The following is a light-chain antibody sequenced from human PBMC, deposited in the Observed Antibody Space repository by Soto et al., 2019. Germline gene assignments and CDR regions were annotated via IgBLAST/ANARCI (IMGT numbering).Light chain of an antibody. CDR3: SSYATSNTVL. CDR1: SSDIGAYNY. V-gene: IGLV2-14*01. CDR2: DVG. J-gene: IGLJ2*01. Sequence: QSVLTQPASVSGSPGQSITISCTGTSSDIGAYNYVSWYQQYSGKAPKLMIYDVGNRPSGVSNRFSGSKSGNTASLTISGLQAEDEDDYYCSSYATSNTVLFGGGTKLTVL.